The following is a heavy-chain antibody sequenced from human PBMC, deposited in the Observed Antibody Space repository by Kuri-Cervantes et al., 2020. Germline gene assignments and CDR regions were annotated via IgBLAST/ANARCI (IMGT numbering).Heavy chain of an antibody. CDR2: INPNSGGT. Sequence: ASVKVSCKASGYIFTDYYMHWVRQAPGQGLEWMGWINPNSGGTNYAQKFQGRVTMTRNTSISTAYLELSSLRSEDTAVYYCARGFAAMVRFDHWGQGTLVTVSS. J-gene: IGHJ5*02. CDR1: GYIFTDYY. D-gene: IGHD5-18*01. V-gene: IGHV1-2*02. CDR3: ARGFAAMVRFDH.